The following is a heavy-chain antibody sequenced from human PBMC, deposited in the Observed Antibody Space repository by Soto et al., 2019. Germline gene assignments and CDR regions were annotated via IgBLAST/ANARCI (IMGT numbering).Heavy chain of an antibody. D-gene: IGHD6-19*01. V-gene: IGHV4-30-4*02. CDR1: GGSISSGDYY. CDR3: ARYVGYSSGWYDY. Sequence: PSETLSVTCTVSGGSISSGDYYWSWIRHPPGKGLERIGYIYYSGSTYYNPSLKSRVTISVDTSKNQFSLKLSSVTAADTAVYYCARYVGYSSGWYDYWGQGTLVTVSS. J-gene: IGHJ4*02. CDR2: IYYSGST.